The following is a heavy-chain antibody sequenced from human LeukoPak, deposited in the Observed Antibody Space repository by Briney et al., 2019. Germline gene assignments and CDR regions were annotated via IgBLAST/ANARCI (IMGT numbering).Heavy chain of an antibody. CDR1: EGTFSSYA. CDR3: ARSYDSSGYYFDY. V-gene: IGHV1-8*02. CDR2: MNPNSGNT. Sequence: GSVKVSCKASEGTFSSYAINGVRQATGQGLEWMGWMNPNSGNTGYAQKFQGRVTMTRNTSISTAYMELSSLRSEDTAVYYCARSYDSSGYYFDYWGQGTLVTVSS. J-gene: IGHJ4*02. D-gene: IGHD3-22*01.